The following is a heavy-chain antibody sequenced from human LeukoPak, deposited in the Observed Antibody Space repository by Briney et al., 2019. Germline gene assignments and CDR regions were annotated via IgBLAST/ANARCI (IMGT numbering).Heavy chain of an antibody. CDR1: GGSITSYY. J-gene: IGHJ6*02. Sequence: PSETLSLTCTVSGGSITSYYWSWIRQPPGKGLEWIGYIYYSGSTNYNPSLKSRVTISVDTSKNQFSLKLSSVTAADTAVYYCARDSLIAAAGYGMDVWGQGTTVTVSS. D-gene: IGHD6-13*01. CDR3: ARDSLIAAAGYGMDV. V-gene: IGHV4-59*12. CDR2: IYYSGST.